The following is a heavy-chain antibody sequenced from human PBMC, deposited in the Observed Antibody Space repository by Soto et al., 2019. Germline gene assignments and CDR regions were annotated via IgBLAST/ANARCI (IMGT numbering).Heavy chain of an antibody. CDR3: AGVSWFRGMDV. V-gene: IGHV4-30-4*08. J-gene: IGHJ6*02. D-gene: IGHD3-10*01. CDR2: IYYRGNT. CDR1: GGSISSDDYY. Sequence: SETLSLTCTVSGGSISSDDYYWNWIRQRPGKGLEWIGNIYYRGNTNYNPSLKSRITINPDTSKNQFSLRLYSVTPEDTAVYYCAGVSWFRGMDVWGQGTPVTVSS.